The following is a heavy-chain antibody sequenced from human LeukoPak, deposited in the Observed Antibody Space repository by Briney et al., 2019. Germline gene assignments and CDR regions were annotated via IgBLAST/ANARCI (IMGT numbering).Heavy chain of an antibody. Sequence: SETLSLTCTVSGGSISITRYYWGWIRQPPGKGLEWIASMYSSGTTYYNPSLKSRVTISVDTSKNQFSLKLSSVTAADTAVYYCARGPPDCSSTSCYAFDAFDIWGQGTMVTVSS. V-gene: IGHV4-39*07. J-gene: IGHJ3*02. CDR1: GGSISITRYY. CDR2: MYSSGTT. D-gene: IGHD2-2*01. CDR3: ARGPPDCSSTSCYAFDAFDI.